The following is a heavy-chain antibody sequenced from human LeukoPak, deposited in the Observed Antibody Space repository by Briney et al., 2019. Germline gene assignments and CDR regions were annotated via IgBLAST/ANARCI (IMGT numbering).Heavy chain of an antibody. D-gene: IGHD5-18*01. Sequence: PGGSLRLSCAASGFTFSSYWMSWVRQAPGKGLEWVANIKQDGSEKYYVDSVKGRFTISRDNAKNSLYLQMNSLRAEDTAVYYCARHLTAMVSTFDYWGQGTLVTVSS. J-gene: IGHJ4*02. CDR3: ARHLTAMVSTFDY. CDR2: IKQDGSEK. V-gene: IGHV3-7*01. CDR1: GFTFSSYW.